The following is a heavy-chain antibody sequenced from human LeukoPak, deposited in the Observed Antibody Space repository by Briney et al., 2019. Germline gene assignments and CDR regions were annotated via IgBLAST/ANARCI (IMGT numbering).Heavy chain of an antibody. CDR3: ARAHGPYYYYMDV. V-gene: IGHV7-4-1*02. Sequence: GASVKVSCKASGYTFSSHAMIWVRQAPGQGFEWMGWINTNTGNPRYGQGFTGRFVFSLDTSVSTAYLQISSLKAEDTAVYYCARAHGPYYYYMDVWGKGTTVTVSS. D-gene: IGHD5-24*01. CDR2: INTNTGNP. J-gene: IGHJ6*03. CDR1: GYTFSSHA.